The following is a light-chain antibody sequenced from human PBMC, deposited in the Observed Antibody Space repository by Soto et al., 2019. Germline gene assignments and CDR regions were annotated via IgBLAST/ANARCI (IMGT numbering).Light chain of an antibody. CDR3: SSYAGSNNLNV. CDR1: SSDVGGYNY. J-gene: IGLJ1*01. CDR2: EVS. V-gene: IGLV2-8*01. Sequence: QSVLTQPPSASGSPGQSVTISRTGTSSDVGGYNYVSWYQQHPGKAPKLMIYEVSKRPSGVPDRFSGSKSGNTASLTVSGLQAEDEADYYCSSYAGSNNLNVFGTGTKVTVL.